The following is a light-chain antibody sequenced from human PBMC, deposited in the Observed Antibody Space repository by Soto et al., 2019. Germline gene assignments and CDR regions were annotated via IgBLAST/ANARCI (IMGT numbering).Light chain of an antibody. CDR3: QSYDSSLSAWV. Sequence: QSVLTQPPSVSGAPGQRVTISCTGSGSNLGAGYDVHWYQHLPETAPKLLMYRNSNRPSGVPDRFSGSKSGTSACLAITGLQAEDEADFYCQSYDSSLSAWVFGGGTKLTVL. V-gene: IGLV1-40*01. CDR2: RNS. CDR1: GSNLGAGYD. J-gene: IGLJ3*02.